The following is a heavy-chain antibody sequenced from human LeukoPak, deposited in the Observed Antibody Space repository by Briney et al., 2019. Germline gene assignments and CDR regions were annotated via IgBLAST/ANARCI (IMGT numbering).Heavy chain of an antibody. CDR1: GDSVSTNIAA. CDR2: TYYRSKWYN. Sequence: SQTLSLTCAISGDSVSTNIAAWNWIRQSPSRGLEWLGRTYYRSKWYNDYAVSVKSRITINPDTSKNQFSLQLNSVTPEDTAVYYCAKSSDYYDSSGYYYYYMDVWGKGTTVTVSS. J-gene: IGHJ6*03. CDR3: AKSSDYYDSSGYYYYYMDV. V-gene: IGHV6-1*01. D-gene: IGHD3-22*01.